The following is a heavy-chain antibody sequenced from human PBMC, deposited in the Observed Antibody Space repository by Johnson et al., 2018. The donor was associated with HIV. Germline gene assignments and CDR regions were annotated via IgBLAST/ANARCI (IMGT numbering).Heavy chain of an antibody. J-gene: IGHJ3*02. V-gene: IGHV3-23*04. CDR3: AKEDRITVTRVTWGAFDI. CDR1: GFTFSSYA. D-gene: IGHD4-17*01. Sequence: VQLVESGGGLVQPGGSLRLSCAASGFTFSSYAMSWVRQAPGTGLESVSAIGGSGGSTYYADYVKGRFPLSGDNSKNTLYLQMNSLRAEDTAVYYCAKEDRITVTRVTWGAFDIWGQGTMVTVSS. CDR2: IGGSGGST.